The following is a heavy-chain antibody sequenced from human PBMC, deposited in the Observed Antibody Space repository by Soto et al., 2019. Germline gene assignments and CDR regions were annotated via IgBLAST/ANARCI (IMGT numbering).Heavy chain of an antibody. V-gene: IGHV4-30-4*01. CDR1: GDSISTADYY. Sequence: SETLSLTCTVSGDSISTADYYWNWIRQPPGKGLEWIGYIYYSGNTYYIPSLKSRATISVDTSKNQISLELNSVTAADTAVYYCARGIYSTSSFFDSWGQGTLVTVSS. J-gene: IGHJ4*02. D-gene: IGHD6-6*01. CDR3: ARGIYSTSSFFDS. CDR2: IYYSGNT.